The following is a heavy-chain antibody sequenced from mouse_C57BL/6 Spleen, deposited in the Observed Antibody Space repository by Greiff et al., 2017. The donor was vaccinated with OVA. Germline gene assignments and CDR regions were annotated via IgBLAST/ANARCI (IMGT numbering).Heavy chain of an antibody. CDR1: GFTFSSYG. D-gene: IGHD1-1*01. CDR2: ISSGGSYT. CDR3: ARPAYYGSSYWIAY. Sequence: EVQLVESGGDLVKPGGSLKLSCEASGFTFSSYGMSWVSQTPEKRLEWGATISSGGSYTNYPDSVKGRFTISRDNAKNTLYLQMSSLKSVDTAVYDCARPAYYGSSYWIAYWGQGTLVTVSA. V-gene: IGHV5-6*01. J-gene: IGHJ3*01.